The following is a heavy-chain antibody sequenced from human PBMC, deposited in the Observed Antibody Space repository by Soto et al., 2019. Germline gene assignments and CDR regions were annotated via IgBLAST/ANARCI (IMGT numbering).Heavy chain of an antibody. CDR1: GFTFSSYA. D-gene: IGHD6-6*01. CDR3: AGDSDASSSTDY. Sequence: QVQLVESGGGVVQPGRSLRLSCAASGFTFSSYAMHWVRQAPGKGLEWVAVISYDGSNKYYADSVKGRFTISRDNSKNTLYLQMNSLRAEDTAVYSCAGDSDASSSTDYWGRGTLVTVSS. V-gene: IGHV3-30-3*01. J-gene: IGHJ4*02. CDR2: ISYDGSNK.